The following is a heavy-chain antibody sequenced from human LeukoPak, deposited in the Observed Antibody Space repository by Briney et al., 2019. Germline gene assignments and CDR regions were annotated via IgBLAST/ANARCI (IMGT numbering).Heavy chain of an antibody. J-gene: IGHJ3*02. CDR3: ARGLAFWSGQNAFDI. D-gene: IGHD3-3*01. CDR2: ISAYNGNT. Sequence: ASVKVSCKASGYTFTSYGISWVRQAPGQGLEWMGWISAYNGNTNYAQKLRGRVTMTTDTSTSTAYMELRSLRSDDTAVYYCARGLAFWSGQNAFDIWGQGTMVTVSS. V-gene: IGHV1-18*01. CDR1: GYTFTSYG.